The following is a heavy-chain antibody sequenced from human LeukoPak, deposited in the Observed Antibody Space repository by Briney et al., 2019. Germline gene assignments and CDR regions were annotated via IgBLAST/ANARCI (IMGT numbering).Heavy chain of an antibody. D-gene: IGHD1-26*01. Sequence: ASVKVSCKASGYTFTSYYMHWVRQAPGQGLEWMGIINPSGGSTSYAQKFQGRVTMARDTSTSTVYTELSSLRSEDTAVYYCARVTNMWELAHWGQGTLVTVSS. CDR1: GYTFTSYY. CDR2: INPSGGST. V-gene: IGHV1-46*01. CDR3: ARVTNMWELAH. J-gene: IGHJ4*02.